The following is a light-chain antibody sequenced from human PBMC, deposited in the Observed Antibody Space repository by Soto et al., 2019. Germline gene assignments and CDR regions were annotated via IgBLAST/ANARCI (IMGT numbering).Light chain of an antibody. CDR1: QSVSSN. CDR3: QQYNNWPYT. J-gene: IGKJ2*01. CDR2: GAS. Sequence: EIVMTQSPATLSVSPGERADLSCRASQSVSSNFAWYQQKPCQAPRLLIYGASTRATGIPARFSGSGSGTEFTLTISILQAEDFAVYCCQQYNNWPYTFGQGTKLEIK. V-gene: IGKV3-15*01.